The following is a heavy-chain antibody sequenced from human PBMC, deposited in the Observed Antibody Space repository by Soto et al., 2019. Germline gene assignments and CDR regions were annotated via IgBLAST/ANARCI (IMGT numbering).Heavy chain of an antibody. V-gene: IGHV4-4*02. J-gene: IGHJ6*02. CDR2: IYHSGST. Sequence: TSETLSLTXAVSGGSISSSNWWSWVRQPPGKGLEWIGEIYHSGSTNYNPSLKSRVTISVDKSKNQFSLKLSSVTAADTAVYYCARVRVLRYFDWLWPYYYYYGMDVWGQGTTVTVSS. CDR3: ARVRVLRYFDWLWPYYYYYGMDV. CDR1: GGSISSSNW. D-gene: IGHD3-9*01.